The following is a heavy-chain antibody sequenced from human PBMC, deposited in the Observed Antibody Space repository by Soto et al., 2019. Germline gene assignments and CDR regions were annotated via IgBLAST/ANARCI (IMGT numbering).Heavy chain of an antibody. J-gene: IGHJ6*02. V-gene: IGHV3-21*01. D-gene: IGHD4-4*01. CDR1: GFAFRSYS. Sequence: EEQLVESGGGLVKPGGSLRLSCAASGFAFRSYSMSWVRQAPGKGLEWVSSISRTGTYIYYADSLKGRFTISRDNAKNSLGLQMNSLRAEDTAVYYCARDWDSNQRGGMDVWGQGTTVTVSS. CDR3: ARDWDSNQRGGMDV. CDR2: ISRTGTYI.